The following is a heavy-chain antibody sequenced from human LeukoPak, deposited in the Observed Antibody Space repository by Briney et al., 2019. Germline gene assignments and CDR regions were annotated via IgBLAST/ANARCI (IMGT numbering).Heavy chain of an antibody. CDR3: ATGVAAAGTGWFDP. J-gene: IGHJ5*02. D-gene: IGHD6-13*01. CDR1: GYTFTSYG. CDR2: ISAYNGNT. V-gene: IGHV1-18*01. Sequence: LVASVKVSCKASGYTFTSYGISWVRQAPGQGLEWMGWISAYNGNTNYAQKLQGRVTMTTDTSTSTAYMELRSLRSDDTAVYYCATGVAAAGTGWFDPWGQGTLVTVSS.